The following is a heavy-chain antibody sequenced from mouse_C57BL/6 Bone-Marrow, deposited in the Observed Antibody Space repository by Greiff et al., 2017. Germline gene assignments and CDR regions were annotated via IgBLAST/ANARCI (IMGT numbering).Heavy chain of an antibody. V-gene: IGHV14-1*01. J-gene: IGHJ3*01. Sequence: VQLKQSGAELVRPGASVKLSCTASGFNIKDYYMHWVKQRPEQGLEWIGRIDPEDGDTEYAPKFQGKATMTSDTSSNPASLQLSSLTSEDTAVYYCTTLVAYWGQGTLVTVSA. CDR2: IDPEDGDT. CDR3: TTLVAY. CDR1: GFNIKDYY.